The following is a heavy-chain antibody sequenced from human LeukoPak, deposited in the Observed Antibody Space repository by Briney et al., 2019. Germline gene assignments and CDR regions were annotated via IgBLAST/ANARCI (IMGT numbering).Heavy chain of an antibody. D-gene: IGHD6-19*01. Sequence: PSETLSLTCTVSGGSISSYYWSWIRQPAGKGLEWIGRIYTSRSTNYNPSLKSRVTMSVDTSKNQFSLKLSSVTAADTAVYYCARDRPGGWYGGVGYFDYWGQGTLVTVSS. CDR3: ARDRPGGWYGGVGYFDY. CDR1: GGSISSYY. CDR2: IYTSRST. V-gene: IGHV4-4*07. J-gene: IGHJ4*02.